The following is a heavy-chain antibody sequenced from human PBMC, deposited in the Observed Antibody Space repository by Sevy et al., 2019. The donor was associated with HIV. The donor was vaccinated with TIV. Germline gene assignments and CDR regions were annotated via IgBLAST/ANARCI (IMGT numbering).Heavy chain of an antibody. CDR3: TRGKGSSDY. D-gene: IGHD6-6*01. V-gene: IGHV3-48*01. CDR2: ISSSSNTI. Sequence: GGSLRLSCAASGFTFSTYNMNWVRQAPGKGLEWISYISSSSNTIDYADSVKGRFTISRDNAKNSVYLQMNSLRGEDTAVYYTTRGKGSSDYWGQGTLVTVSS. J-gene: IGHJ4*02. CDR1: GFTFSTYN.